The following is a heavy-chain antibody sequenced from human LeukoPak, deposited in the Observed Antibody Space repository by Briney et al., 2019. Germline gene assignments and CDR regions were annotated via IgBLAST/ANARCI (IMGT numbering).Heavy chain of an antibody. J-gene: IGHJ4*02. Sequence: VAVISYDVSNKYYADSVKGRFTISRDNSKNTLYLQMNSLRAEDTAVYYCAKGRGLSSGGGDYWGQGTLVPVFS. CDR2: ISYDVSNK. V-gene: IGHV3-30*18. CDR3: AKGRGLSSGGGDY. D-gene: IGHD6-19*01.